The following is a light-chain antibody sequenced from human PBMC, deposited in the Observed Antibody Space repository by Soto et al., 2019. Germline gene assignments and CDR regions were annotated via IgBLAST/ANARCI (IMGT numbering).Light chain of an antibody. J-gene: IGKJ1*01. CDR1: QSISSW. V-gene: IGKV1-5*03. Sequence: DIQMPQSPSTLSASVGDSVPITCRASQSISSWLAWYQQKPGKAPKLLIYKASSLESGVPSRFSGSGSGTEFTLTISSLQPDEFATYYCKHYNSYSEAVGQGTKVDIK. CDR3: KHYNSYSEA. CDR2: KAS.